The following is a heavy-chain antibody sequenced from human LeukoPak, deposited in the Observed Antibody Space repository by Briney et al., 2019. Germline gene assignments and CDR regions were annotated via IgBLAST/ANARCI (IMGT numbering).Heavy chain of an antibody. CDR2: ISSSSSTI. Sequence: GGSLRLSCAASGFTFSSYSMNWVRQAPGNGLEWVSYISSSSSTIYYADSVKGRFTISRDNAKNSLYLQMNSLRAEDTAVYYCARVFTEIVVLHTGTAYYYGMDVWGQGTTVTVSS. V-gene: IGHV3-48*01. J-gene: IGHJ6*02. CDR3: ARVFTEIVVLHTGTAYYYGMDV. D-gene: IGHD2-15*01. CDR1: GFTFSSYS.